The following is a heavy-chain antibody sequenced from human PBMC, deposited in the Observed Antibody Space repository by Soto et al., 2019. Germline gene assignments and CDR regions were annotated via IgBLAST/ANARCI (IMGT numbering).Heavy chain of an antibody. Sequence: SETLSLTCAVYGGSFSGYYWSWIRQPPGKGLEWIGEINHSGSTNYNPSLKSRVTISVDTSKNQFSLKLSSVTAADTAVYYCARAHQGDIVVVPATTGNAFDIWGQGTMVNVS. V-gene: IGHV4-34*01. J-gene: IGHJ3*02. CDR3: ARAHQGDIVVVPATTGNAFDI. CDR1: GGSFSGYY. D-gene: IGHD2-2*01. CDR2: INHSGST.